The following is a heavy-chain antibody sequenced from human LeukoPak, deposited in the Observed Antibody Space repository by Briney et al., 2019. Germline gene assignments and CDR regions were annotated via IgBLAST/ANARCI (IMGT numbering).Heavy chain of an antibody. CDR2: ISSSSSYI. V-gene: IGHV3-21*01. J-gene: IGHJ6*03. D-gene: IGHD1-14*01. Sequence: GGSLRLSCAASGFTFSSYSMNWVRQAPGKGLEWVSSISSSSSYIYYADSVKGRFTISRDNAKNSLYLQMNSRRAEDAVLYYWASESRRNRVYYYYYMDVWGKGTTVTVSS. CDR3: ASESRRNRVYYYYYMDV. CDR1: GFTFSSYS.